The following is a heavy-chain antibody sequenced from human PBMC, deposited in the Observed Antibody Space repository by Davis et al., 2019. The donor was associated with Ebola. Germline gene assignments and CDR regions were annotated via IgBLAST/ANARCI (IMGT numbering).Heavy chain of an antibody. Sequence: ASVKVSCKASGYTFTSYDIHWVRQATGQGLEWMGWMNGNSGNTGYAQKFQGRVTMTRDTSTSTVYMELTSLRSEDTAIYFCARDSGGYCSSTTCQAWFDPWGQGTLVTVSS. CDR1: GYTFTSYD. J-gene: IGHJ5*02. CDR2: MNGNSGNT. CDR3: ARDSGGYCSSTTCQAWFDP. V-gene: IGHV1-8*01. D-gene: IGHD2-2*01.